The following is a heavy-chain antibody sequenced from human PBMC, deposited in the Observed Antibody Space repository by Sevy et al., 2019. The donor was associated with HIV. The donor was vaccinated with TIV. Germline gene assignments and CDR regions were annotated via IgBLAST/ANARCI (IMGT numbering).Heavy chain of an antibody. J-gene: IGHJ6*03. D-gene: IGHD2-8*02. CDR1: GFTFTNYW. V-gene: IGHV3-74*03. CDR3: VYFYFCTASSEFYTDV. Sequence: GGSLRLSCAASGFTFTNYWMHWVRQAPGKGLVWVSRINSDGGITTYADSVKGRFTISRDNAKNTLYLQMNSLRAEDTPVYYCVYFYFCTASSEFYTDVWGKGTTVTVSS. CDR2: INSDGGIT.